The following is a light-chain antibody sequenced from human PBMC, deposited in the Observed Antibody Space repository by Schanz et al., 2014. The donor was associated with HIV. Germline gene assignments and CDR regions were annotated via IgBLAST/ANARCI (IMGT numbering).Light chain of an antibody. Sequence: QSVLTQPPSVSETPGQRVAISCTGSSSNLGAGYDVHWYQQLPGAAPKLLIYDNNRRASGIPDRFSGSKSGTSASLDITGLQTGDEADYYCATWDSSLSGAVFGGGTKLTVL. J-gene: IGLJ2*01. CDR2: DNN. CDR1: SSNLGAGYD. CDR3: ATWDSSLSGAV. V-gene: IGLV1-51*01.